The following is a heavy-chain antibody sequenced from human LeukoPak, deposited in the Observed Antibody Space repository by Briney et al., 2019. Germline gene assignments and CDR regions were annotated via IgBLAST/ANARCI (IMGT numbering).Heavy chain of an antibody. J-gene: IGHJ4*02. CDR3: ARGIDIVGATVAFDY. V-gene: IGHV3-23*01. D-gene: IGHD1-26*01. Sequence: GGSLRLSCAASGFTFSSYAMSWVRQAPGKGLEWVSAISGSGGSTYYADSVKGRFTISRDNSKNSLYLQMNSLRAEDTALYHCARGIDIVGATVAFDYWGQGTLVTVSS. CDR1: GFTFSSYA. CDR2: ISGSGGST.